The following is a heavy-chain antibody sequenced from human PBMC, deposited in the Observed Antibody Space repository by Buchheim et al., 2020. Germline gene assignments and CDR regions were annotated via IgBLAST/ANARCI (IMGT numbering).Heavy chain of an antibody. J-gene: IGHJ4*02. V-gene: IGHV4-61*02. D-gene: IGHD5-24*01. Sequence: VQLQESGPGLVKPSETLSLTCIVSGDPISSGSYYWNWIRQPAGKGLEWIGRISGSGITSYNPSLKSRVTMSVDTSKDQISLSLGSVTAADTAVYYCARARLSEMAQKHYFDYWGQGT. CDR1: GDPISSGSYY. CDR3: ARARLSEMAQKHYFDY. CDR2: ISGSGIT.